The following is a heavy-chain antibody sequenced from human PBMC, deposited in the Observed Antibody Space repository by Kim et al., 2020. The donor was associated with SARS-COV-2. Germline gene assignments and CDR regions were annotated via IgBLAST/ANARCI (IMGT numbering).Heavy chain of an antibody. D-gene: IGHD3-22*01. Sequence: SETLSLTCTVSGGSISSSSYYWGWIRQPPGKGLEWIGSIYYSGSTYYNPSLKSRVTISVDTSKNQFSLKLSSVTAADTAVYYCARRVYGDYYDSSGYYYAGDAFDIWGQGTMVTVSS. CDR1: GGSISSSSYY. J-gene: IGHJ3*02. CDR2: IYYSGST. CDR3: ARRVYGDYYDSSGYYYAGDAFDI. V-gene: IGHV4-39*07.